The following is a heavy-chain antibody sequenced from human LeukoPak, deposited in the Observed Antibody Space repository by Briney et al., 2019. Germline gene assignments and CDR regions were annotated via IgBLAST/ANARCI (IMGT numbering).Heavy chain of an antibody. V-gene: IGHV3-7*01. CDR2: IKQDGSEK. J-gene: IGHJ4*02. Sequence: GGSLRLSCTASEFTFSIYAMSWVRQAPGKGLEWVANIKQDGSEKYYVDSVKGRFTISRDNAKNSLYLQMNSLRAEDTAVYYCARASSGAKPYYFDYWGQGTLVTVSS. CDR3: ARASSGAKPYYFDY. CDR1: EFTFSIYA. D-gene: IGHD2-15*01.